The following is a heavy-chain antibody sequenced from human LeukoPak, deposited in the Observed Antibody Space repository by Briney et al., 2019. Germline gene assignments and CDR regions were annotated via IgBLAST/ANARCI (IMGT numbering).Heavy chain of an antibody. CDR2: ISGSGGGT. CDR3: AKESGSSSWGYYYYGMDV. J-gene: IGHJ6*02. D-gene: IGHD6-13*01. V-gene: IGHV3-23*01. Sequence: GGSLRLSCAASGFTFSSYAMSWVRQAPGKGLEWVSAISGSGGGTYYADSVKGRFTISRDNSKNTLYLQMNSLRAEDTAVYYCAKESGSSSWGYYYYGMDVWGQGTTVTVSS. CDR1: GFTFSSYA.